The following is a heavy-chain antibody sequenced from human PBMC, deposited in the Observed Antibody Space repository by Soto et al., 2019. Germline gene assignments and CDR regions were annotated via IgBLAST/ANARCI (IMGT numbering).Heavy chain of an antibody. Sequence: SETLSLTCTVSGGSISSGGYYWSWIRQHPGKGLEWIGYIYYSGSTYYNPSLKSRVTISVDTSKNQFSLKLSSVTAADTAVYYCARPGQFVLRYFDWSPNWFDPWRQGTLVTVSS. D-gene: IGHD3-9*01. CDR1: GGSISSGGYY. CDR2: IYYSGST. V-gene: IGHV4-31*03. J-gene: IGHJ5*02. CDR3: ARPGQFVLRYFDWSPNWFDP.